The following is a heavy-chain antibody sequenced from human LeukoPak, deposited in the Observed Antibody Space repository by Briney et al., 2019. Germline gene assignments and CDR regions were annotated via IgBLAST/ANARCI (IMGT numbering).Heavy chain of an antibody. CDR1: GGSISSSSYY. Sequence: SETLSLTCTVSGGSISSSSYYWGWIRQPPGKGLEWIGSIYYSGGTYYNPSLKSRVTISVDTSKNQFSLKLSSVTAADTAVYYCARMELSGLIGYWGQGTLVTVSS. CDR3: ARMELSGLIGY. J-gene: IGHJ4*02. V-gene: IGHV4-39*01. D-gene: IGHD1-7*01. CDR2: IYYSGGT.